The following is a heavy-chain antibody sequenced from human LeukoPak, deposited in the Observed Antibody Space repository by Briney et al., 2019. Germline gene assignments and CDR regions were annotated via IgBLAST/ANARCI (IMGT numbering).Heavy chain of an antibody. J-gene: IGHJ4*02. D-gene: IGHD5-12*01. V-gene: IGHV3-74*01. CDR3: ARDRIVATIPRLGYFDY. CDR1: GFTFSSYW. Sequence: GGSLRLSCAASGFTFSSYWMHWVRQAPGKGLVWVSRIHTDGSSTSYADSVKGRFTISRDNAKNSLYLQMNSLRAEDTAVYYCARDRIVATIPRLGYFDYWGQGTLVTVSS. CDR2: IHTDGSST.